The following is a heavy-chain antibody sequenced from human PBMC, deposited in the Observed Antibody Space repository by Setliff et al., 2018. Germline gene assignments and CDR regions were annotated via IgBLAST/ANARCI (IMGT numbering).Heavy chain of an antibody. CDR3: AGHARVTIFGVFAFDD. CDR2: MYSSGNT. CDR1: GGPISSDRYY. J-gene: IGHJ4*02. Sequence: SETLSLTCTVSGGPISSDRYYWGWIRQPPGKGLEWIGSMYSSGNTYYNPSLNSRFTISVDTSQNQLSLKLSSVTAADTAAYYGAGHARVTIFGVFAFDDWGQGILVTVSS. D-gene: IGHD3-3*01. V-gene: IGHV4-39*01.